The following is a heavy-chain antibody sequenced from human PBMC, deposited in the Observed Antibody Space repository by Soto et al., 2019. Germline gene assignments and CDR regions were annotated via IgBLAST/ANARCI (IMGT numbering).Heavy chain of an antibody. CDR3: ARLGSGSLNWFDP. D-gene: IGHD3-10*01. J-gene: IGHJ5*02. CDR2: IYPGDSDT. CDR1: GYIFTKYW. Sequence: GESLKISCQGSGYIFTKYWIGWVRQVSGKGLEWVGIIYPGDSDTRYSPSFQGRVTISADKSINTAYLQWSSLRAEDTAVYYCARLGSGSLNWFDPWGQGTLVTVSS. V-gene: IGHV5-51*01.